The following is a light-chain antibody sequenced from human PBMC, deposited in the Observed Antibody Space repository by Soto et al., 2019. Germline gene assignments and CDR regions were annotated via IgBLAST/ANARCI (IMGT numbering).Light chain of an antibody. J-gene: IGKJ2*01. CDR1: QSVSSPY. CDR3: QQYGSSPPYT. CDR2: GTS. Sequence: EVVLTQSPGTLSLSPGERATLSCRASQSVSSPYLAWYQQRPGQAPRLLIYGTSTRATGIPDRFSGSGSGTDFTLTINRLEPEDFAVYYCQQYGSSPPYTFGQGTKLEIK. V-gene: IGKV3-20*01.